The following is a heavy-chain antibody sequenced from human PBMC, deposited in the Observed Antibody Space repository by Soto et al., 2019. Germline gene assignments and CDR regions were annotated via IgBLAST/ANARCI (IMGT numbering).Heavy chain of an antibody. CDR3: ARIGITMVRGVIDYYYYYYMDV. D-gene: IGHD3-10*01. J-gene: IGHJ6*03. CDR2: INHSGST. Sequence: PLETICLTCGVYGGSFVGYYWRWIRQPPGKGLEWIGEINHSGSTNYNPSLKSRVTISVDTSKNQFSLKLSSVTAADTAVYYCARIGITMVRGVIDYYYYYYMDVWGKGTTVTVS. V-gene: IGHV4-34*01. CDR1: GGSFVGYY.